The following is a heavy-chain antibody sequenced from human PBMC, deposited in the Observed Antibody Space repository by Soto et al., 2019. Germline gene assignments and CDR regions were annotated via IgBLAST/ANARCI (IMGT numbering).Heavy chain of an antibody. Sequence: SETLSLTFTVSGGSISSYYWSWIRQPPGKGLEWIGYIYYSGSTNYNPSLKSRVTISVDTSKNQFSLKLSSVTAADTAVYYCARVSYSSSSVDYWGQGTLVTVSS. D-gene: IGHD6-6*01. J-gene: IGHJ4*02. CDR1: GGSISSYY. CDR2: IYYSGST. V-gene: IGHV4-59*01. CDR3: ARVSYSSSSVDY.